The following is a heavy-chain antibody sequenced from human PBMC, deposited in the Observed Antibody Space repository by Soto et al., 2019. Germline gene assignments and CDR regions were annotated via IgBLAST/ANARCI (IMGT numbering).Heavy chain of an antibody. J-gene: IGHJ6*02. CDR3: ARDDSGSAPRSYYGMDV. D-gene: IGHD3-10*01. V-gene: IGHV1-69*13. CDR1: GGTFSSYA. CDR2: IIPIFGTA. Sequence: SVKVSCKAPGGTFSSYAISWVRQAPGQGLEWMGGIIPIFGTANYAQKFQGRVTITADESTSTAYMELSSLRSEDTAVYYCARDDSGSAPRSYYGMDVWGQGTTVTVSS.